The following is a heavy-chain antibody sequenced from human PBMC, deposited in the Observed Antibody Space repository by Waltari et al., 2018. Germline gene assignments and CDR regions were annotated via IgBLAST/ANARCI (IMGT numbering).Heavy chain of an antibody. J-gene: IGHJ3*02. CDR2: INPNGGYT. V-gene: IGHV1-46*01. CDR1: DHTFMNYQ. Sequence: QVQLVQSGAEVKKPGASVKVSCKASDHTFMNYQIHWVRQAPGQGLEWMGIINPNGGYTINAEKFQGRVSVTSDTSTSTVYRELSNLRSEDTAVYYCAKEDDACDIWGQGTMVTVSS. CDR3: AKEDDACDI.